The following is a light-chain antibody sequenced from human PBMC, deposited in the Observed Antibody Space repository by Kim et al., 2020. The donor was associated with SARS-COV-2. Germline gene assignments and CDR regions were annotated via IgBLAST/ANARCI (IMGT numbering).Light chain of an antibody. Sequence: SSELTQDPAVSVALGQTVRITCQGDSLRRYFANWYQQKPGQAPVLVLFGKNIWPSGIPDRFSGSSSGNTASLTITGPQAEDDADYYCSSRDSSGDHWVFGGGTQLTVL. CDR3: SSRDSSGDHWV. J-gene: IGLJ3*02. CDR1: SLRRYF. CDR2: GKN. V-gene: IGLV3-19*01.